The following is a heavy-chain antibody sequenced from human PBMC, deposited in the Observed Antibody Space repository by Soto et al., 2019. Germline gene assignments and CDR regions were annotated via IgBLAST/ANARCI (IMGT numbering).Heavy chain of an antibody. V-gene: IGHV1-8*01. CDR1: GYTFTSYD. CDR3: ARGRNSYGSGIVGQDAFDI. J-gene: IGHJ3*02. Sequence: ASVKVSCKASGYTFTSYDINWVRQATGQGLEWMGWMNPNSGNTGYAQKFQGRVTMTRNTPISTAYMELSSLRSEDTAVYYCARGRNSYGSGIVGQDAFDIWGQGTMVTVSS. D-gene: IGHD3-10*01. CDR2: MNPNSGNT.